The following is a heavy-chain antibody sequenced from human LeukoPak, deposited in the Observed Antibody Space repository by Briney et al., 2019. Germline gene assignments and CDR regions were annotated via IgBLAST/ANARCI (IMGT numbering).Heavy chain of an antibody. V-gene: IGHV1-2*06. Sequence: ASVKVSCKASGYTFTGYYMHWVRQAPGQGLEWMGRINPTSGGTNYAQKFQGRVTMTRDTSISTAYMELSRLRSDDTAVYYCARAGGGVTFYYYYMDVWGKGTTVTVSS. J-gene: IGHJ6*03. D-gene: IGHD1-26*01. CDR2: INPTSGGT. CDR3: ARAGGGVTFYYYYMDV. CDR1: GYTFTGYY.